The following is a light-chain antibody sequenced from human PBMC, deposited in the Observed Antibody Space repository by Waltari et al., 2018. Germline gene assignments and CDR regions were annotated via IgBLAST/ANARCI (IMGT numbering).Light chain of an antibody. CDR1: DLPNQY. J-gene: IGLJ2*01. CDR3: QATDSRV. V-gene: IGLV3-25*03. Sequence: LTQSPSVSVSPGQTARITCSGSDLPNQYSYWYQQKPGQAPVLIIFKDIERPSGIPERFSASRSGTVVTLTINGVLAEDEADYYCQATDSRVFGGGTKLTV. CDR2: KDI.